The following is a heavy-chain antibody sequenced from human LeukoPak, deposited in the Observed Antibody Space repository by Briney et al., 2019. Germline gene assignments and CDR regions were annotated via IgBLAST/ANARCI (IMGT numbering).Heavy chain of an antibody. D-gene: IGHD3-10*01. CDR2: ISSSSSTI. V-gene: IGHV3-48*01. J-gene: IGHJ4*02. CDR3: ARDPGLWFGEFLSADY. Sequence: PGGSLRLSCAASGFTFSSYRMNWVRQAPGKGLEWVSYISSSSSTIYYADPVKGRFTISRDNAKNSLYLQMNSLRAEDTAVYYCARDPGLWFGEFLSADYWGQGTLVTVSS. CDR1: GFTFSSYR.